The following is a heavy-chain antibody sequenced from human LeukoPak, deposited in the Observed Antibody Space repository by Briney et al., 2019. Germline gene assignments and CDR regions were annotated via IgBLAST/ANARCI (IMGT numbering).Heavy chain of an antibody. J-gene: IGHJ4*02. Sequence: ASVKVSCKASGYTFTSYDINWVRQATGQGLEWKGWMNPNSGNTGYAQKFQGRVTMTRNTSISTAYMELSSLRSEDTAVYYCARAYCGGDCSSADDDWGQGTLVTVSS. V-gene: IGHV1-8*01. CDR2: MNPNSGNT. CDR3: ARAYCGGDCSSADDD. D-gene: IGHD2-21*02. CDR1: GYTFTSYD.